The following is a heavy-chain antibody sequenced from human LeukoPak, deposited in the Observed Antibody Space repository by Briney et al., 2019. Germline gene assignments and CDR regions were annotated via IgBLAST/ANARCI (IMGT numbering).Heavy chain of an antibody. J-gene: IGHJ4*02. CDR2: IDWDDDK. Sequence: ESGPALLKPTQPLTLTCTFSGFSLRTSGMCVSWIRQPPGKALEWLARIDWDDDKYYITSLKTRLTISKDTSKNQVVLTMTNMDPVDTATYYCARSMVRGVITPFDYWGQGTLVTVSS. CDR3: ARSMVRGVITPFDY. CDR1: GFSLRTSGMC. V-gene: IGHV2-70*11. D-gene: IGHD3-10*01.